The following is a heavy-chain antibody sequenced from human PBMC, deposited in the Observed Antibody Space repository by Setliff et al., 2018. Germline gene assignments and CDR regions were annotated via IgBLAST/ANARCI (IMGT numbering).Heavy chain of an antibody. D-gene: IGHD6-13*01. CDR3: ARAGSAAAGRKGIFEY. V-gene: IGHV1-46*02. J-gene: IGHJ4*02. CDR2: INPGGGSS. CDR1: GYSFNSYY. Sequence: ASVKVSCKASGYSFNSYYMHWVRQAPGQGLEWMGIINPGGGSSSSTEKFQGRVTVTRDTSASTFYMEMGNLTSDDTAVYYCARAGSAAAGRKGIFEYWGQGSLVTVSS.